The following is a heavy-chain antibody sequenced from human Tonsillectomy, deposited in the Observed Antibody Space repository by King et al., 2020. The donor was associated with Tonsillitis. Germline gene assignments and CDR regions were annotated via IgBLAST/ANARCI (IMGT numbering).Heavy chain of an antibody. CDR1: GGSISSSSHY. CDR2: IYYSGST. Sequence: QLQLQESGPGLVKPSETLSLTCTVSGGSISSSSHYWGWIRQPPGKGLEWIGSIYYSGSTYYNPSLKSRVTISVDTSKNQFSLKLISVTAADTAVYYCSRHRDRRYFDYWGQGTLVTVSS. D-gene: IGHD2-15*01. CDR3: SRHRDRRYFDY. J-gene: IGHJ4*02. V-gene: IGHV4-39*01.